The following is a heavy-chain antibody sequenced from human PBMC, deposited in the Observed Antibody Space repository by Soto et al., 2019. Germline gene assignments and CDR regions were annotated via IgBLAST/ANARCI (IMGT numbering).Heavy chain of an antibody. CDR1: GFTFDDYA. Sequence: GRSLRLPCAASGFTFDDYAMHWVRQAPGKGLEWVSGISWNSGSIGYADSVKGRFTISRDNAKNSLYLQMNSLRAEDTALYYCAIYKWAIDYYYSDVWGQGTSVTVSS. CDR2: ISWNSGSI. J-gene: IGHJ6*03. V-gene: IGHV3-9*01. D-gene: IGHD1-26*01. CDR3: AIYKWAIDYYYSDV.